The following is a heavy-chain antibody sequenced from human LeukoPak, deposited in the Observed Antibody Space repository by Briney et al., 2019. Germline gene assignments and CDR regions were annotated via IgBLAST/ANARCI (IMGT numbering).Heavy chain of an antibody. V-gene: IGHV4-30-2*01. D-gene: IGHD3-10*01. CDR2: IYHSGST. CDR3: AGGFHYYASGAFDY. J-gene: IGHJ4*02. Sequence: SETLSLTCAVSGGSISSGGYSWRWIRQPPGKGLEWIGYIYHSGSTYYNPSLKSRVTISVDRSKNQFSLKLSSVTAADTAMYYCAGGFHYYASGAFDYWGRGTLVTVSS. CDR1: GGSISSGGYS.